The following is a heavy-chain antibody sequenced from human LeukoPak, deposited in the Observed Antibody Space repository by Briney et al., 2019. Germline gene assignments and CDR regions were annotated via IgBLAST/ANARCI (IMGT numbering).Heavy chain of an antibody. Sequence: SGGSLRLSCAASGFTFSSYGMHWVRQAPGKGLEWVSAISGSGGSTYYADSVKGRFTISRDNSKNTLYLQINSLRAEDTAVYYCAKSRLQRGLVFDYWGQGTLVTVSS. J-gene: IGHJ4*02. V-gene: IGHV3-23*01. CDR2: ISGSGGST. D-gene: IGHD4-11*01. CDR3: AKSRLQRGLVFDY. CDR1: GFTFSSYG.